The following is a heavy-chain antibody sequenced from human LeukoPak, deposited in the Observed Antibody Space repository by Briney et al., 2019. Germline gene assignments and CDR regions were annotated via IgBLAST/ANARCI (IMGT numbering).Heavy chain of an antibody. D-gene: IGHD6-13*01. CDR3: ARDREAAGNYYYYGMDV. J-gene: IGHJ6*02. CDR1: GDSVSSNSAA. Sequence: SQTLSLTCAISGDSVSSNSAAWNWIRQSPSRGLEWLGRTYYRPKWYNDYAVSVKSRITINPDTSKNQFSLQLNSVTPEDTAVYYCARDREAAGNYYYYGMDVWGQGTTVTVSS. CDR2: TYYRPKWYN. V-gene: IGHV6-1*01.